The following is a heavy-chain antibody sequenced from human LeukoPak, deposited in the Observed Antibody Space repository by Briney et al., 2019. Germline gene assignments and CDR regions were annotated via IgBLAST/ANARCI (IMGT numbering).Heavy chain of an antibody. J-gene: IGHJ4*02. CDR2: INPNSGGT. Sequence: ASVKVSCKASGGTFSSYAISWVRQAPGQGLEWMGWINPNSGGTKYAQKFQGSVTMTRDTSISTAYMELSRLTSDDTAVYYCARDPNSSPYYFDYWGQGTLVTVSS. CDR3: ARDPNSSPYYFDY. V-gene: IGHV1-2*02. CDR1: GGTFSSYA. D-gene: IGHD6-6*01.